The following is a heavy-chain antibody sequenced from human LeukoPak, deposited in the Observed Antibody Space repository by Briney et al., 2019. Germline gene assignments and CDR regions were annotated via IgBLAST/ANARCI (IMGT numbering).Heavy chain of an antibody. V-gene: IGHV4-39*02. CDR3: ARDVCGSASCYVDH. CDR2: IYYSGST. J-gene: IGHJ4*02. CDR1: GGSISSSSYY. D-gene: IGHD2-2*01. Sequence: SETLSLTCTVSGGSISSSSYYWGWIRQPPGKGLEWIGSIYYSGSTYYNPSLKSRVTISVDTSKNQFSLKLSSVTAADTAVYYCARDVCGSASCYVDHWGQGTLVTVSS.